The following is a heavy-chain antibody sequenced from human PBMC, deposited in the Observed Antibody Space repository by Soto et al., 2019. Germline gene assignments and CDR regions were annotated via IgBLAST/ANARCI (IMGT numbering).Heavy chain of an antibody. D-gene: IGHD3-3*01. J-gene: IGHJ6*02. CDR3: RAYDFWSGFLDV. V-gene: IGHV4-39*01. CDR1: GGSISSSSYY. Sequence: ETLSLTCTVSGGSISSSSYYWGWIRQPPGKGLEWIGSIYYSGSTYYNPSLKSRVTMSVDTSKNQFSLKLSSVTAADTAVYYCRAYDFWSGFLDVWGQGTTVTVSS. CDR2: IYYSGST.